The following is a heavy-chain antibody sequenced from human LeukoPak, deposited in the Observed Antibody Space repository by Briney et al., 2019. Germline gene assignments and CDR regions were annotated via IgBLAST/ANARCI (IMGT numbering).Heavy chain of an antibody. Sequence: SETLSLTCTVSGGSINSYYWSWIRQPPGKGLEWIGYISYSGSTNYNPSLKSRVTMSVDTSKNQFSLKLSSVTAADTAVYYCARDALYCSSSSCYRYWYFDLWGRGTLVTVSS. D-gene: IGHD2-2*01. V-gene: IGHV4-59*12. CDR1: GGSINSYY. CDR3: ARDALYCSSSSCYRYWYFDL. J-gene: IGHJ2*01. CDR2: ISYSGST.